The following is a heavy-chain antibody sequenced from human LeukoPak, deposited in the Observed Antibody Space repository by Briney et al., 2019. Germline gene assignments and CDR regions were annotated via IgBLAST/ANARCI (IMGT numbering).Heavy chain of an antibody. J-gene: IGHJ2*01. CDR3: AKMQGYFDL. CDR2: ITGSGDNT. CDR1: GFTFTSQG. Sequence: GGSLRLSCAASGFTFTSQGMAWVRQAPAKGLEWVSAITGSGDNTYYADSVKGRFTISRNNSKNTLYLQMNSLSTEDTAVYYCAKMQGYFDLWGRGTLVTVSS. V-gene: IGHV3-23*01.